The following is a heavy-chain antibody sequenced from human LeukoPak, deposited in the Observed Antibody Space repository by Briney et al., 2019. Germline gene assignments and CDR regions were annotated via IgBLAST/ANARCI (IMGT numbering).Heavy chain of an antibody. J-gene: IGHJ6*03. CDR3: ARSVSSSWYVTPNYYYYYMDV. CDR1: GFTFSSYW. D-gene: IGHD6-13*01. V-gene: IGHV3-7*01. CDR2: IKQDGSEK. Sequence: GGSLRLSCAASGFTFSSYWMSWVRQAPGKWLEWVANIKQDGSEKYYVDSVKGRFTISRDNAKNSLYLQMNSLRAEDTAVYYCARSVSSSWYVTPNYYYYYMDVWGKGTTVTISS.